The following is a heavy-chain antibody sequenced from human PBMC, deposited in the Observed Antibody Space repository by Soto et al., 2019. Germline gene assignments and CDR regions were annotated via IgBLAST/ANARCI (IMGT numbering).Heavy chain of an antibody. CDR2: MNPNSGNT. J-gene: IGHJ6*03. CDR1: GYTFTSYD. CDR3: ARGHFCPFGVVITPYYYYYYYMDV. D-gene: IGHD3-3*01. V-gene: IGHV1-8*01. Sequence: ASVKVSCKASGYTFTSYDITWVRQATGQGLEWMGWMNPNSGNTGYAQKFQGRVTMTRNTSISTAYMELSSLRSEDTAVYYCARGHFCPFGVVITPYYYYYYYMDVWGKGTTVTVSS.